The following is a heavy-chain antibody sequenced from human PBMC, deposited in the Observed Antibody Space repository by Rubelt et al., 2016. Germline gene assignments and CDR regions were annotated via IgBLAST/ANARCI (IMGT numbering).Heavy chain of an antibody. CDR3: ARRRTVPQNWFDP. CDR2: IFSSGST. CDR1: GGSISGSSYY. Sequence: QQQLQESGPGLVKPSETLSLTCIVSGGSISGSSYYWGWIRQPPGKGLEWIASIFSSGSTSYSPSLKSRVTLSVGTSKNQFSLKLKSVTAADTAVYYCARRRTVPQNWFDPWGQGTLVTVSS. J-gene: IGHJ5*02. D-gene: IGHD4-17*01. V-gene: IGHV4-39*01.